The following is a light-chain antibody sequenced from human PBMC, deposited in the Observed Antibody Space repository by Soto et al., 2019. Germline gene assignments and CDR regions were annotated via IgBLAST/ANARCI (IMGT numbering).Light chain of an antibody. CDR1: QGISNY. CDR2: AAS. CDR3: XXXXXAXXT. V-gene: IGKV1-27*01. Sequence: DIQMTQSPSSLSASVGDRVTITCRASQGISNYLAWYQQKPGKVPKLLIYAASTLQSGVPSRFSGSGSGTDFXXXXSXXXPEXXXXXXXXXXXXAXXTFGPGTKVDIK. J-gene: IGKJ3*01.